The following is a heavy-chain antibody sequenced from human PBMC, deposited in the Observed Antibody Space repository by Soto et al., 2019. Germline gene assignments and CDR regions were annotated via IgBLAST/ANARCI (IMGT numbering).Heavy chain of an antibody. D-gene: IGHD6-13*01. CDR1: GGTFSSYA. CDR2: IIPIFGTA. V-gene: IGHV1-69*13. J-gene: IGHJ3*02. Sequence: SVKVSCKASGGTFSSYAISWVRQAPGQGLEWMGGIIPIFGTANYAQKFQGRVTITADESTSTAYMELSSLRSEDTAVYYCARARIAAAGLTSDAFGIWGQGTMVTVSS. CDR3: ARARIAAAGLTSDAFGI.